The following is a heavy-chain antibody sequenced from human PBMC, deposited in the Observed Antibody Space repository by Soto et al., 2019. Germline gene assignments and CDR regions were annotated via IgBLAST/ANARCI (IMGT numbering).Heavy chain of an antibody. V-gene: IGHV5-51*01. D-gene: IGHD4-4*01. CDR1: GYRFTSYW. CDR2: IYPGGSDA. Sequence: GESLKISCKGSGYRFTSYWIAWACQMPGKGLEWLGIIYPGGSDARYSPSFQGQVTISVDKSISTAYLQWSSLKASDTAIYYCARQLGHDYINNWFDPWGQGTLVTVSS. CDR3: ARQLGHDYINNWFDP. J-gene: IGHJ5*02.